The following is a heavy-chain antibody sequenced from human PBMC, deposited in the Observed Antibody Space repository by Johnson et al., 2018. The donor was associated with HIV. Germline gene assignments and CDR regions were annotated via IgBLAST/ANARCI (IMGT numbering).Heavy chain of an antibody. V-gene: IGHV3-66*01. D-gene: IGHD1-26*01. CDR1: GFTVSSNY. CDR2: IYSGGTT. CDR3: ARSRWGSTRGALDI. J-gene: IGHJ3*02. Sequence: EKLVESGGGLVQPGGSLRLSCAASGFTVSSNYMNWVRQAPGKGLEWVSVIYSGGTTYHADSVKGRFIISRDNSKSTLYLQMNSLRAEDTAVYYCARSRWGSTRGALDIWGQGTMVTVSS.